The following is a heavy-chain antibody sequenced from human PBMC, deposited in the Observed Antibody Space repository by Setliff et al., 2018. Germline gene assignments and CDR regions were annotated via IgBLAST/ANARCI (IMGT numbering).Heavy chain of an antibody. CDR2: INPSGGST. V-gene: IGHV1-46*01. D-gene: IGHD3-22*01. J-gene: IGHJ3*02. CDR1: GYTFTSYY. CDR3: ARDTPQYYYDSSGHYRAFDI. Sequence: ASVKVSCKASGYTFTSYYMHWVRQAPGQGLEWMGIINPSGGSTSYAQKFQGRVTMTRDTSTSTVYMELSSLRSEDTAVYYCARDTPQYYYDSSGHYRAFDIWGQGTMVTVSS.